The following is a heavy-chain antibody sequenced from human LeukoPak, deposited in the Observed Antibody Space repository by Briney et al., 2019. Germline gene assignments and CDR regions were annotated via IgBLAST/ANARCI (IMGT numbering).Heavy chain of an antibody. D-gene: IGHD6-19*01. Sequence: ASVKVSCKASGYTFTGYYMHWVRQAPGQGLEWMGRINPNSGGTNYAQKFQGRVTMTRDTSISTAYMELNRVRSDDTAVYYCAREGSSGWYGTFDYWGQGTLVTVSS. CDR3: AREGSSGWYGTFDY. CDR1: GYTFTGYY. V-gene: IGHV1-2*06. J-gene: IGHJ4*02. CDR2: INPNSGGT.